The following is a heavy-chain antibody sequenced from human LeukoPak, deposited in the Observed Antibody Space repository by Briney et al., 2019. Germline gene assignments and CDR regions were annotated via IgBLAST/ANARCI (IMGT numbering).Heavy chain of an antibody. CDR3: AREDRGYDY. J-gene: IGHJ4*02. Sequence: QSGGSLRLSCAASGFTFSSYAMHWVRQAPGKGLEYVSAISSNGGSTYYANSVKGRFTISRDNSKNTLYLQMGSLRAEDMAVYYCAREDRGYDYWGQGTLVTVSS. CDR1: GFTFSSYA. V-gene: IGHV3-64*01. D-gene: IGHD5-12*01. CDR2: ISSNGGST.